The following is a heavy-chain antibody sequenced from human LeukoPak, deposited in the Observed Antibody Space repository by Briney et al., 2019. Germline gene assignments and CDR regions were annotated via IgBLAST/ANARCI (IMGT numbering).Heavy chain of an antibody. CDR3: AKGYSYGSYYYYYYMDV. J-gene: IGHJ6*03. CDR2: IRYDGSNK. V-gene: IGHV3-30*02. Sequence: GGSLRLSCAASGFTFSSYGMHWVRQAPGKGLEWVAFIRYDGSNKYYADSVKGRFTISRDNSKNTLYLQMNSLRAEDTAVYYCAKGYSYGSYYYYYYMDVWGKGTTVTVSS. CDR1: GFTFSSYG. D-gene: IGHD5-18*01.